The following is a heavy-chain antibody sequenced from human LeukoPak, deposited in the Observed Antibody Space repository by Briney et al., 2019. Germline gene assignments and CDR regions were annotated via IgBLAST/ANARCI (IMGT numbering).Heavy chain of an antibody. CDR2: ISSSGSTI. CDR1: GFTFSRYN. Sequence: QTGGSLRLSCAASGFTFSRYNMSWVRQAPGKGLEWVSYISSSGSTINYADSVKGRFTISRDNAKNSLYLQMNSLTAEDTAVYYCARDLGNGDYFDYWGQGNLVTVSS. J-gene: IGHJ4*02. D-gene: IGHD2-8*01. CDR3: ARDLGNGDYFDY. V-gene: IGHV3-48*01.